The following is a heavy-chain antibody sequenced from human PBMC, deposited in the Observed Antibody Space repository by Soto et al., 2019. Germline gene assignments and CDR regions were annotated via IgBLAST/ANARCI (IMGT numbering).Heavy chain of an antibody. CDR3: ARYIYGQGFKA. CDR2: MRANSGDT. D-gene: IGHD3-3*02. V-gene: IGHV1-8*01. CDR1: GDIFTNFD. Sequence: QVQLVQPGAEVRKPGASVKVSCKASGDIFTNFDFNWVRQATGQGLEWIGWMRANSGDTGHDQKFQGRGSMTRDTFMSTAYMQLSSLRADDTAVYYCARYIYGQGFKAWGQGTLVFVSS. J-gene: IGHJ5*02.